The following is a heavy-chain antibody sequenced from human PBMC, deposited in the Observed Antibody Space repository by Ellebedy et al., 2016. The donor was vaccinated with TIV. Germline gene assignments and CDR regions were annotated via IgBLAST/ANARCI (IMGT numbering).Heavy chain of an antibody. Sequence: GGSLRLSCAASGFTFSSFWMGWVRQTPGKGLEWVANIKQDGSEKEYVDSVKGRFTISRDDAKNSLYLQLNSLRVEDTATYYCARDRIAVADNWFDPWGQGTLVTVSS. CDR2: IKQDGSEK. V-gene: IGHV3-7*01. CDR1: GFTFSSFW. J-gene: IGHJ5*02. CDR3: ARDRIAVADNWFDP. D-gene: IGHD6-19*01.